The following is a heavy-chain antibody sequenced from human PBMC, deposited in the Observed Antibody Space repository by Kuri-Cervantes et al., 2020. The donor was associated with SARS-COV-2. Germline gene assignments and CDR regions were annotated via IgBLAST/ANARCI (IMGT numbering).Heavy chain of an antibody. CDR1: GFTFSRYA. D-gene: IGHD4-17*01. V-gene: IGHV3-23*01. Sequence: GESLKISCAPSGFTFSRYAMIWVRQAPGKGLEWISAIRGGGYTTHYADSVKGRFTISRDNFKNTLYLQMNNLRAEDTAVYYCAKDPNGDYVGAFDFWGQGTLVTVSS. J-gene: IGHJ3*01. CDR3: AKDPNGDYVGAFDF. CDR2: IRGGGYTT.